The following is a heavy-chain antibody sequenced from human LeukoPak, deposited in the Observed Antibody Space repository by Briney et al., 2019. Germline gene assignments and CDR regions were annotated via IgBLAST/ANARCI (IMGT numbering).Heavy chain of an antibody. CDR3: AGVLVGAIGNYFDY. CDR1: GYTLSNHA. CDR2: ISADNGNT. J-gene: IGHJ4*02. D-gene: IGHD1-26*01. Sequence: GASVQVSCKGSGYTLSNHAFSWVRQAPGQGLEWMGWISADNGNTNHAQKFQGRVSLTTDTSTSTAYMELRSLRSEDTAVYYCAGVLVGAIGNYFDYWGQGTLVTVSS. V-gene: IGHV1-18*04.